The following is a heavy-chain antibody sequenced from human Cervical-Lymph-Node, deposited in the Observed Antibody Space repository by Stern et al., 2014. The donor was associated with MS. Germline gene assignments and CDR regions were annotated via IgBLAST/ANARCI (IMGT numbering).Heavy chain of an antibody. V-gene: IGHV3-30*18. CDR1: GFSFGGYG. CDR3: AKDGDALIIAEGGRHFDS. CDR2: ISHDGSNK. D-gene: IGHD6-13*01. Sequence: QVQLVESGGGAVQPGKSLRLSCAATGFSFGGYGMHWVRQAPGKGLEWVALISHDGSNKFYGDSVKGRFAISRDNSKGTLYLQMNNLEIEDTAIYYCAKDGDALIIAEGGRHFDSWGQGTLVTVS. J-gene: IGHJ4*02.